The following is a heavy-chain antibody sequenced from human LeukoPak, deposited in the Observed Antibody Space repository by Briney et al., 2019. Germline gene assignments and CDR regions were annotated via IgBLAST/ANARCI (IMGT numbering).Heavy chain of an antibody. J-gene: IGHJ6*02. CDR1: GFTFSDYY. V-gene: IGHV3-11*01. D-gene: IGHD6-13*01. CDR3: ARDPQAAAAPTDYGMDV. Sequence: PGGSLRLSCAASGFTFSDYYMSWIRQAPGKGLEWVSYISSRGSTIYYADSVKGRFTISRDNAKNSLYLQMNSLRAEDTAVYYCARDPQAAAAPTDYGMDVWGQGTTVTVSS. CDR2: ISSRGSTI.